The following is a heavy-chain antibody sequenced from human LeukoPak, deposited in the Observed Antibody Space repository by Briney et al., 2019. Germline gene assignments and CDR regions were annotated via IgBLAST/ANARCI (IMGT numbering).Heavy chain of an antibody. D-gene: IGHD1-26*01. CDR1: GFTVSSNY. CDR2: IYSGGST. J-gene: IGHJ4*01. Sequence: RPGGSLRLSCAASGFTVSSNYMSWVRQAPGKGLERVSVIYSGGSTYYADSVKGRFTISRDNSKNTLYLQMNSLRAEDTAVYYCVSPSGTYYFDYWGQEPWSPSPQ. V-gene: IGHV3-66*02. CDR3: VSPSGTYYFDY.